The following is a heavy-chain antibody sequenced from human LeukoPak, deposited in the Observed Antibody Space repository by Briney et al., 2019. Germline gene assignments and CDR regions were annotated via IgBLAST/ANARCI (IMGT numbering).Heavy chain of an antibody. V-gene: IGHV3-53*01. CDR2: LYSGGDT. CDR3: ARGEQWLPSFDY. CDR1: GFTVSSNY. Sequence: GGSLRLSCAASGFTVSSNYINWVRQAPGKGLEWVSVLYSGGDTYYADSVKGRFTVSRDNSKNTLYLQVNSLRAEDTAVYYCARGEQWLPSFDYWGQGTLVTVSS. J-gene: IGHJ4*02. D-gene: IGHD6-19*01.